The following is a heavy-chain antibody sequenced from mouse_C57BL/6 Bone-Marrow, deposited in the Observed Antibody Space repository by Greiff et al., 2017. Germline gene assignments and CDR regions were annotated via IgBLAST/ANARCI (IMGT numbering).Heavy chain of an antibody. D-gene: IGHD2-4*01. V-gene: IGHV2-2*01. CDR3: ARRGITTGGYYYAMDY. CDR2: IWSGGST. Sequence: QVQLQQSGPGLVQPSQSLSITCTVSGFSLTSYGVHWVRQSPGKGLEWLGVIWSGGSTDYNAAFISRLSISKDNSKSQVFFKMNSLQADDTAIYYCARRGITTGGYYYAMDYWGQGTSVTVSS. CDR1: GFSLTSYG. J-gene: IGHJ4*01.